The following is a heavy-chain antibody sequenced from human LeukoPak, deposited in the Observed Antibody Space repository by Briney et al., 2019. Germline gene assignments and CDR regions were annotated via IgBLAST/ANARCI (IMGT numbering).Heavy chain of an antibody. CDR3: AKDIDPYYDSSGYLPDY. Sequence: PGGSLRLSCAASGFTFDDYTMHWVRQAPGKGLEWVSLISWDGGSTYYADSVKGRFTISGDNSKNSLYLQMNSLRTEDTALYYCAKDIDPYYDSSGYLPDYWGQGTLVTVSS. CDR1: GFTFDDYT. CDR2: ISWDGGST. D-gene: IGHD3-22*01. J-gene: IGHJ4*02. V-gene: IGHV3-43*01.